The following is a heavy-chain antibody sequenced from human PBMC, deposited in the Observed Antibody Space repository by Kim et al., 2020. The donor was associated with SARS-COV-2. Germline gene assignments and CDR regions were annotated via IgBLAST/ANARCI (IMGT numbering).Heavy chain of an antibody. CDR2: IGSSSSTI. D-gene: IGHD6-19*01. J-gene: IGHJ4*02. CDR1: GFTFSGSG. CDR3: ARDFSGSGFDY. V-gene: IGHV3-48*04. Sequence: GGSLRLSCAASGFTFSGSGINWVRQAPGKGRDWISYIGSSSSTIYYADSVKGRFTIYRDNAKNSLYLQMNSLRAGDTAGNYCARDFSGSGFDYWGQGVL.